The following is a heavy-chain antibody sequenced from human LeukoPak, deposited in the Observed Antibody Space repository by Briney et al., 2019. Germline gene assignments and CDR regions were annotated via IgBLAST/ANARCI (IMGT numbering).Heavy chain of an antibody. CDR3: ARTRLGDYIWGSYRNYPSAYYFDY. CDR2: LNHSGST. V-gene: IGHV4-34*01. D-gene: IGHD3-16*02. CDR1: GGSFSGYY. J-gene: IGHJ4*02. Sequence: SETLSLTCAVYGGSFSGYYWSWIRQPPGKGLEWIGELNHSGSTNYNPSLKSRVTISVGTSKNQFSLKLSSVTAADTAVYYCARTRLGDYIWGSYRNYPSAYYFDYWGQGTLVTVSS.